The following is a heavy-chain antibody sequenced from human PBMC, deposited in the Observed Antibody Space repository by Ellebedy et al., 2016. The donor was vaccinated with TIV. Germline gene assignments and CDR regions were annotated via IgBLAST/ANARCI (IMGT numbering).Heavy chain of an antibody. Sequence: SETLSLXXSVSGGSISSGRFYWNWIRQPAGKGLEWIGRIFTSGSFNYNPSLMSRVTMSVVTSKNQISLRLNSVTTADTAVYYCARVHCSNTTCDYYYMDVWGKGTTVTVSS. CDR1: GGSISSGRFY. J-gene: IGHJ6*03. V-gene: IGHV4-61*02. D-gene: IGHD2-8*01. CDR3: ARVHCSNTTCDYYYMDV. CDR2: IFTSGSF.